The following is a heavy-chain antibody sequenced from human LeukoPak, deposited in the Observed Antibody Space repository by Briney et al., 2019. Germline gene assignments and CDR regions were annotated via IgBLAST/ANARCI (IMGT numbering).Heavy chain of an antibody. CDR3: AADPTDAILSVYYLDY. CDR1: GFTFTSSA. Sequence: SVKVSYKASGFTFTSSAVQWVRQARGQRLEWIGWIVVGSGNTNYAQKFQERVTITRNIYTSTAYVELSSLRSEDSAVYYCAADPTDAILSVYYLDYWGQGTLVTVSS. D-gene: IGHD3-9*01. CDR2: IVVGSGNT. J-gene: IGHJ4*02. V-gene: IGHV1-58*01.